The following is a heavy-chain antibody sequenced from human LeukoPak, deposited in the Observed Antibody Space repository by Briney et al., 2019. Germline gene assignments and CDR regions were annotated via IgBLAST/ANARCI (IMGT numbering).Heavy chain of an antibody. D-gene: IGHD6-19*01. Sequence: GGSLRLSCEASGSSFGSYSMYWVRQAPGKGLEWVSYISGGSATIYYADSVKGRFTISRDNAKKSLYLQMNSLRDEDTAMYYCARDLGVAGYVIGYWGQGTLVAVSS. CDR3: ARDLGVAGYVIGY. CDR2: ISGGSATI. J-gene: IGHJ4*02. CDR1: GSSFGSYS. V-gene: IGHV3-48*02.